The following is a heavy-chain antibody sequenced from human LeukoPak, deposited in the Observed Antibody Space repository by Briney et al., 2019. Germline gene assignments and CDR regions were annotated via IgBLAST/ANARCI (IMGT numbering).Heavy chain of an antibody. CDR1: GFTFSSYS. CDR2: ISSSSSYI. Sequence: GGSLRLSCAASGFTFSSYSMNWVRQAPGKGLEWVSSISSSSSYIYYADSVKGRFTISRDNAKNSLYLQMNSLRAEDTAVYYCARHRRGYSEPFDYWGQGTLVTVSS. D-gene: IGHD5-18*01. CDR3: ARHRRGYSEPFDY. V-gene: IGHV3-21*01. J-gene: IGHJ4*02.